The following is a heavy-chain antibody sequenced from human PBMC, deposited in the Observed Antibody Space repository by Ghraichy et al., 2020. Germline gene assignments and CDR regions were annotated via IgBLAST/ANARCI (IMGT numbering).Heavy chain of an antibody. Sequence: GGSLRLSCAASGFTFSNYAMSWVRQAPGKGLEWVSAISRSGGSTYYADSVKGRFTISRDNSKNTLYLHMNSLRAEDTAIYYCAKIIAAADTAYWGQGALVTVSS. V-gene: IGHV3-23*01. CDR1: GFTFSNYA. CDR3: AKIIAAADTAY. CDR2: ISRSGGST. J-gene: IGHJ4*02. D-gene: IGHD6-13*01.